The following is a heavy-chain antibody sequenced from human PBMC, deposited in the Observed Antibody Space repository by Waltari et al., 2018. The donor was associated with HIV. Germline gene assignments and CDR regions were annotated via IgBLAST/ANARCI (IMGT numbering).Heavy chain of an antibody. CDR2: INLKTGGT. CDR3: ARDGDVGSTDY. Sequence: QVQLVQSGAEVKKHGASVKVSCKASGYTFTDYYIHWVRRAPGQGLEWMGCINLKTGGTNYSQTFQGRVSMTRASSINTAFMELYRLRFDDTAIYYCARDGDVGSTDYWGQGTLVTVSS. V-gene: IGHV1-2*02. CDR1: GYTFTDYY. J-gene: IGHJ4*02. D-gene: IGHD1-26*01.